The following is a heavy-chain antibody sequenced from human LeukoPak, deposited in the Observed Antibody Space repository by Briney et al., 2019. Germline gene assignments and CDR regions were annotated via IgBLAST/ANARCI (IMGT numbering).Heavy chain of an antibody. V-gene: IGHV4-61*08. CDR3: ARGGRGRNWFDP. Sequence: SETLSLTCTVSGDSVASGGYYWHWLRQPPGKGLEWIGYIYYSVSTNYNPSLKSRVTISVDTSENQLSLKLTSVTAADTAIYYCARGGRGRNWFDPWGQGTLVTVSS. CDR2: IYYSVST. J-gene: IGHJ5*02. CDR1: GDSVASGGYY. D-gene: IGHD3-10*01.